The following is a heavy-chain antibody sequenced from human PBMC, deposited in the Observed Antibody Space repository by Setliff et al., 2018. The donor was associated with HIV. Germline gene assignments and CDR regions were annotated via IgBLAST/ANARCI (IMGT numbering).Heavy chain of an antibody. D-gene: IGHD3-9*01. V-gene: IGHV4-34*01. CDR2: INHSGST. CDR3: ARATGYYAILTGYYNSPFADY. J-gene: IGHJ4*02. Sequence: PSETLSLTCAVYGGSFSGYYWSWIRQPPGKGLEWIGEINHSGSTNYNPSLKSRVTISVDTSKNQFSLKLSSVTAADTAVYYCARATGYYAILTGYYNSPFADYWGQGTLVTVSS. CDR1: GGSFSGYY.